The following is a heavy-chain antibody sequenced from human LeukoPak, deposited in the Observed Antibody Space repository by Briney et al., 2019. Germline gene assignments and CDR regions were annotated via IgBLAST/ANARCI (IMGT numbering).Heavy chain of an antibody. J-gene: IGHJ4*02. CDR3: ARDEDVAAAGTNDY. Sequence: ASVKVSFKSSGYTFTSYGISWVRQAPGQGLEWMGWISAYNGNTNYAQKLQGRVTMTTDTSTSTAYMELRSLRSDDTAVYYCARDEDVAAAGTNDYWGQGTLVTVSS. V-gene: IGHV1-18*01. CDR2: ISAYNGNT. CDR1: GYTFTSYG. D-gene: IGHD6-13*01.